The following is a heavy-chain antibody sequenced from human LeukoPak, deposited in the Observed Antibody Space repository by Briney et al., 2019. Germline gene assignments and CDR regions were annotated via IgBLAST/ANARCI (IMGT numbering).Heavy chain of an antibody. V-gene: IGHV3-23*01. J-gene: IGHJ4*02. CDR1: GFTFSSYA. Sequence: GGSLRLSCAASGFTFSSYAMSWVRQAPGKGLEWVSAISGSGGSTYYADSVKGRFTISRDNSKNTLYLQMNSQRAEDTAVYYCAKDHTAMVTCFDYWGQGTLVTVSS. D-gene: IGHD5-18*01. CDR2: ISGSGGST. CDR3: AKDHTAMVTCFDY.